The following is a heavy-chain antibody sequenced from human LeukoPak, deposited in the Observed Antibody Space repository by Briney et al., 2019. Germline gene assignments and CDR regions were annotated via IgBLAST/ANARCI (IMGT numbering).Heavy chain of an antibody. Sequence: SETLSLTCTVSGASINSSPYYWDWIRQPPGKGLEWIGSVSNSGTTYYNPSLKSRVTISVDTSKNQFSLKVTSMTAADTAVYYCARQQLGQLAPLRIWGQGTLVTVSS. D-gene: IGHD1-1*01. CDR1: GASINSSPYY. CDR2: VSNSGTT. CDR3: ARQQLGQLAPLRI. J-gene: IGHJ4*02. V-gene: IGHV4-39*01.